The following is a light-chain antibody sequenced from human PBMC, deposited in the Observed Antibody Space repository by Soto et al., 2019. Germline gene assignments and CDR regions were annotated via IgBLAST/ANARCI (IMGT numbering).Light chain of an antibody. Sequence: EIMMTQSPATLSVSPGEGATLSCGASQSVRSHLAWYQQKPGQSPRLLIYHASTRATGVPARFSGSGSETEFTLIISSLQSEDFGVYYCQHYDSWPLAFGPGTTVDI. CDR1: QSVRSH. J-gene: IGKJ3*01. CDR2: HAS. CDR3: QHYDSWPLA. V-gene: IGKV3-15*01.